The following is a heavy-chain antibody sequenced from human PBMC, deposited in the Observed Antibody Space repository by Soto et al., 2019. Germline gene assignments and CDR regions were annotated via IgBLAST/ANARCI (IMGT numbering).Heavy chain of an antibody. D-gene: IGHD3-10*01. CDR1: GDSVRNQY. CDR2: IYRSGST. CDR3: PGTLDSANMDV. Sequence: QVQMQESGPGLVKPSETLSLTCTVTGDSVRNQYWSWIRRPPGRGLEWIGYIYRSGSTKYNPSLRIRLTISVNRSKTRFSRRLSSVTAAARAVYTLPGTLDSANMDVWGKGPRSPSP. V-gene: IGHV4-4*09. J-gene: IGHJ6*03.